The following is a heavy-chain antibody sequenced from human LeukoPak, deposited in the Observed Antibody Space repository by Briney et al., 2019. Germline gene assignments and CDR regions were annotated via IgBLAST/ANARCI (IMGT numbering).Heavy chain of an antibody. CDR3: ARDPGQEGYDSSGYSDY. J-gene: IGHJ4*02. CDR1: GYTFTSYG. D-gene: IGHD3-22*01. Sequence: ASVKVSCKASGYTFTSYGISWVRRAPGQGLEWMGWISAYNGNTNYAQKLQGRVTMTTDTSTSTAYMELRSLRSDDTAVYYCARDPGQEGYDSSGYSDYWGQGTLVTVSS. CDR2: ISAYNGNT. V-gene: IGHV1-18*01.